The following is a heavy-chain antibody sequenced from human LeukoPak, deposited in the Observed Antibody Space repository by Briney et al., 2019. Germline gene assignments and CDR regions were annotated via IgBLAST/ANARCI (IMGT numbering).Heavy chain of an antibody. J-gene: IGHJ4*02. V-gene: IGHV1-69*06. CDR3: ATNFGSGSYPDFDY. Sequence: SVKVSCKASGGTFSSYAISWVRQAPGQGLEWMGGIIPIFGTANYAQKFQGRVTMTEDTSTDTAYMDLSSLRSEDTAVYYCATNFGSGSYPDFDYWGQGTLVTVSS. D-gene: IGHD3-10*01. CDR1: GGTFSSYA. CDR2: IIPIFGTA.